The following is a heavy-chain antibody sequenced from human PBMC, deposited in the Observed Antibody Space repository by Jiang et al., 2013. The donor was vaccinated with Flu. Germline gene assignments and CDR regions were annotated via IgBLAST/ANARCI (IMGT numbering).Heavy chain of an antibody. V-gene: IGHV3-66*01. J-gene: IGHJ3*02. CDR3: ARGTVPYGGAFDI. CDR2: IYSGGST. D-gene: IGHD3-10*01. CDR1: GFTVSSNY. Sequence: VQLVESGGGLVQPGGSLRLSCAASGFTVSSNYMSWVRQAPGKGLEWVSVIYSGGSTYYADSVKGRFTISRDNSKNTLYLQMNSLRAEDTAVYYCARGTVPYGGAFDIVGPRDNGHRLF.